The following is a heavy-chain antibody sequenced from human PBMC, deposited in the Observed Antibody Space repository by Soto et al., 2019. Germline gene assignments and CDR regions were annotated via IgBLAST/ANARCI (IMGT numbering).Heavy chain of an antibody. V-gene: IGHV3-21*06. J-gene: IGHJ4*02. CDR2: ISSTTNYI. Sequence: PGGSLRLSCTASGFTFTRYSMNWVRQAPGKGLEWVSSISSTTNYIYYGDSMKGRFTISRDNAKNSLYLEMNSLRAEDTAVYYCARESEDLTSNFDYWGQGTLVTVSS. CDR1: GFTFTRYS. CDR3: ARESEDLTSNFDY.